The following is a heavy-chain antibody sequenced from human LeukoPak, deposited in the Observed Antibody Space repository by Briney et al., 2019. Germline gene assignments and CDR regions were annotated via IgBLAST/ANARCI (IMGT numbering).Heavy chain of an antibody. CDR1: GGSIGSSNYY. CDR2: IFYSGST. CDR3: AGLVVGTATIDY. Sequence: NPSETLSLTCTVSGGSIGSSNYYWGWIRQPPGKGLEWIGNIFYSGSTHYNPSLKSRVTISVDTSKNQFSLKLNSVTAADTAVYHCAGLVVGTATIDYWGQGTLVTVSS. J-gene: IGHJ4*02. D-gene: IGHD2-21*02. V-gene: IGHV4-39*01.